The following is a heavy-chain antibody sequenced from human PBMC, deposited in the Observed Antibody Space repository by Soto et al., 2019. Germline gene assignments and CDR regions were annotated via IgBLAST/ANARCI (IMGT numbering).Heavy chain of an antibody. CDR1: GFTVSNNY. CDR3: GTQPGGGGY. J-gene: IGHJ4*02. Sequence: EVQLVESGGGLIQPGGSLRLSCAVSGFTVSNNYMSWVRQAPGKGLEGVSVIYSGGYTAYGDSVKGRFTISRDNSKTTLFLKMKSRGPNRTAVFYVGTQPGGGGYWGQGTLVTVSS. V-gene: IGHV3-53*01. CDR2: IYSGGYT. D-gene: IGHD7-27*01.